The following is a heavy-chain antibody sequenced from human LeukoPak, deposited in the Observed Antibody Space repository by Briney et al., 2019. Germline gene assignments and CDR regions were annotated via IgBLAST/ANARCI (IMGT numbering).Heavy chain of an antibody. CDR3: ARDLFPVSRQQLAYSWFDP. D-gene: IGHD6-13*01. CDR2: IIPIFGTA. V-gene: IGHV1-69*13. J-gene: IGHJ5*02. CDR1: GGTFSSYA. Sequence: GASVKVSCKASGGTFSSYAISWVRQAPGQGLEWMGGIIPIFGTANYAQKFQGRVTITADESTSTAYMELSSLRSEDTAVYYCARDLFPVSRQQLAYSWFDPWGQGTLVTVSS.